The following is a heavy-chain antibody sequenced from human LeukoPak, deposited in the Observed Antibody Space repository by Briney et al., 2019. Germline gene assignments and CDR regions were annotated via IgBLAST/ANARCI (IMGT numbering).Heavy chain of an antibody. V-gene: IGHV3-53*04. D-gene: IGHD3-10*01. J-gene: IGHJ3*02. CDR3: ASGGSGSYYTFDAFDI. CDR2: IYSGGST. Sequence: PGGSLRLSCAASGFTVSSNYMSWVRQAPGKGLEWVSVIYSGGSTYYADSVKGRFTISRHNSKNTLYLQMNSLRAEDTAVYYCASGGSGSYYTFDAFDIWGQGTMVTVSS. CDR1: GFTVSSNY.